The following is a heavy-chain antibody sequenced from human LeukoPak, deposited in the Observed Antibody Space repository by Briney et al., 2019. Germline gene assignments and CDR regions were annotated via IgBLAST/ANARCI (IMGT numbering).Heavy chain of an antibody. Sequence: QPGGSLRLSCAASGFTVSSNYMSWVRQAPGKGLEWVSIIYSGGSTYYADSVKGRFTISRDNSKNTLYLQMNTLGAKDTAVYYCARDYYGSGSYEWGQGTLVTVSS. CDR3: ARDYYGSGSYE. V-gene: IGHV3-53*01. CDR2: IYSGGST. CDR1: GFTVSSNY. J-gene: IGHJ4*02. D-gene: IGHD3-10*01.